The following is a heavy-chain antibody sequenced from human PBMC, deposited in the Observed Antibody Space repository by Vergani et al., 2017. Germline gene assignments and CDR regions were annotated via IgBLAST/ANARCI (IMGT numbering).Heavy chain of an antibody. Sequence: QVQLVQSGAEVKKPGSSVKVSCKASGGTFSSYAISWVRKAPGQGLEWMGGIIPIFGTANYAKKFKGMVTMTRETAISTAYMERSRLRSDDTAVYYCAVWLSTSCYGGCAFDIWGQGTMVTVSS. CDR2: IIPIFGTA. D-gene: IGHD2-2*01. CDR1: GGTFSSYA. CDR3: AVWLSTSCYGGCAFDI. J-gene: IGHJ3*02. V-gene: IGHV1-69*05.